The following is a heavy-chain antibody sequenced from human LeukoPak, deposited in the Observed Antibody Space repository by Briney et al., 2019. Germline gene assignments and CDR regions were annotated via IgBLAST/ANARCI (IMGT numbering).Heavy chain of an antibody. CDR3: ARGLWQWLVDY. V-gene: IGHV4-59*01. D-gene: IGHD6-19*01. CDR1: GGSIINYN. J-gene: IGHJ4*02. Sequence: SETLSLTCTVSGGSIINYNRSWIRQPPGRGLEWIGYIYYSGSTNYNPSLKSRVTISVDTSKNQFSLKLSSVTAADTAVYYCARGLWQWLVDYWGQGTLVTVSS. CDR2: IYYSGST.